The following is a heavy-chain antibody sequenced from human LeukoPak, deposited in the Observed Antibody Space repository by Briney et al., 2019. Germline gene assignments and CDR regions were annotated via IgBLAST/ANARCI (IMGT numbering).Heavy chain of an antibody. J-gene: IGHJ4*02. V-gene: IGHV4-59*01. CDR3: ARDKRHSYGRYFDP. D-gene: IGHD5-18*01. CDR1: GDSISTYH. CDR2: MQSTGNS. Sequence: SSETLSLTCSVSGDSISTYHWNWIRKPPGKGLEWIGYMQSTGNSKYNTSLKNRVNIFVDMSKNKFVLNLRSVTAPDTAVYYCARDKRHSYGRYFDPWGQGMLVTVSS.